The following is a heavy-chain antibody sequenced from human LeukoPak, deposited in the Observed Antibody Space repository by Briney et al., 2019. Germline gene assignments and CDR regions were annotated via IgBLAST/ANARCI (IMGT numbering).Heavy chain of an antibody. V-gene: IGHV3-74*01. D-gene: IGHD1-26*01. J-gene: IGHJ3*02. CDR1: GFTFSSYW. Sequence: PGGSLRLSCAASGFTFSSYWMHWVRQAPGKGLVWVSRINSDGSSTSYADSVKGRFTISRDNAKNTLYLQMNSLRAEDTAVYYCARDAGIVGATSAFDIWGQGTMVTVSS. CDR3: ARDAGIVGATSAFDI. CDR2: INSDGSST.